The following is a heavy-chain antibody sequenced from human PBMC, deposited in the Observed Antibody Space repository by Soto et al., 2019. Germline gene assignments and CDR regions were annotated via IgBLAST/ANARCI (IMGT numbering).Heavy chain of an antibody. CDR1: GGTFSSYT. Sequence: SVKVSCKASGGTFSSYTISWVRQAPGQGLEWMGRIIPILGIANYAQKFQGRVTITADKSTSTAYMELSSLRSEDTAVYYCARQLDGYCSSTSCRRYIDVWGKGTTVTVSS. J-gene: IGHJ6*03. CDR3: ARQLDGYCSSTSCRRYIDV. CDR2: IIPILGIA. D-gene: IGHD2-2*01. V-gene: IGHV1-69*02.